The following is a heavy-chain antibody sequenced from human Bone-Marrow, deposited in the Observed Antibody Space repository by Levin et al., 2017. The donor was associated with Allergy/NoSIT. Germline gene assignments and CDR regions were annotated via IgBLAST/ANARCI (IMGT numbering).Heavy chain of an antibody. CDR1: GFTFSSYW. Sequence: GESLKISCAASGFTFSSYWMHWVRQAPGKGLVWVSRINSDGSSTSYADSVKGRFTISRDNAKNTLYLQMNSLRAEDTAVYYCARHALLGSSPAPKRPGVLYWFDPWGQGTLVTVSS. CDR3: ARHALLGSSPAPKRPGVLYWFDP. CDR2: INSDGSST. V-gene: IGHV3-74*01. J-gene: IGHJ5*02. D-gene: IGHD6-13*01.